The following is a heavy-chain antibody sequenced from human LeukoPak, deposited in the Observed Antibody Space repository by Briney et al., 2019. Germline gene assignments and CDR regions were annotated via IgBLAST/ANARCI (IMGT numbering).Heavy chain of an antibody. CDR1: GGTFSSYA. Sequence: SSETVSCKASGGTFSSYAISWVRQAPEQGLAWMGWIIPIFGTANYAQKFQGRVTITADESTSTAYMELSSLRSEDTAVYYCARTPPGIAAAGMVNWFDPWGQGTLVTVS. CDR3: ARTPPGIAAAGMVNWFDP. J-gene: IGHJ5*02. V-gene: IGHV1-69*01. D-gene: IGHD6-13*01. CDR2: IIPIFGTA.